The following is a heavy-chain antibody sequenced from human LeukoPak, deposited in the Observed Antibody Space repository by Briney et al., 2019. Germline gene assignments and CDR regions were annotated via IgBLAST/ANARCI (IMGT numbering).Heavy chain of an antibody. CDR3: ARDAIAAAGFYYFDY. CDR2: ISSSSSYI. J-gene: IGHJ4*02. Sequence: GGSLRLSCAASGLIFSSNSMNWVRQAPGTGLEWVSSISSSSSYIYYADSVKGRFTISRGNAKNSLYLQMNSLRAEDTAVYNCARDAIAAAGFYYFDYWGQGTLVTVSS. CDR1: GLIFSSNS. D-gene: IGHD6-13*01. V-gene: IGHV3-21*01.